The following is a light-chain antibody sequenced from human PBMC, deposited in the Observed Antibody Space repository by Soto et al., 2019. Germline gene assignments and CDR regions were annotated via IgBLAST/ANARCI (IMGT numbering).Light chain of an antibody. Sequence: QSALTQPASVSGSPGQSITISCTGTSSDVGGYNYVSWYQQHPGKAPKLMIYEVSNRPSGVSNRFSGSKSGNTASLTISGLQAEDEADYYCSSYAGSNELFGGGTKLTVL. CDR1: SSDVGGYNY. CDR2: EVS. J-gene: IGLJ3*02. CDR3: SSYAGSNEL. V-gene: IGLV2-14*01.